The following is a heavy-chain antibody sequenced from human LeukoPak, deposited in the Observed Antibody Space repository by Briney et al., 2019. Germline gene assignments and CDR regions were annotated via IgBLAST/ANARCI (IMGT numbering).Heavy chain of an antibody. D-gene: IGHD1-26*01. Sequence: PGGSLRLSCAASGLTFNIFGMTWVRQPPGRGLEWVSSIGGGDPYYADSVKGRFTVSRDNSRRTVYLQMSSLRAEDTAVYYCVKDAIPMNSMWDYFDCWGQGTLVTVSS. J-gene: IGHJ4*02. CDR2: IGGGDP. CDR3: VKDAIPMNSMWDYFDC. V-gene: IGHV3-23*01. CDR1: GLTFNIFG.